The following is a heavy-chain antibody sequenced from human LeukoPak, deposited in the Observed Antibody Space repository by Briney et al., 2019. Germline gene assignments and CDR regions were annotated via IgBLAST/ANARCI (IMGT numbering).Heavy chain of an antibody. Sequence: GGSLRLSCAASGFTFSSYSMNWVRQAPGKGLEWVSSISSSSSYIYYADSVKGRFTISRDNAKNSLYLQMNSLRAEDTAVYYCARDLDTVFPYYYYYGMDVWGQGTTVTVSS. CDR2: ISSSSSYI. J-gene: IGHJ6*02. CDR3: ARDLDTVFPYYYYYGMDV. V-gene: IGHV3-21*01. CDR1: GFTFSSYS. D-gene: IGHD5-18*01.